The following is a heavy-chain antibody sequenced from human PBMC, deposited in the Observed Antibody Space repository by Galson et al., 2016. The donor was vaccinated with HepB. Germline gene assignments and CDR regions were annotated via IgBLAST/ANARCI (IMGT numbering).Heavy chain of an antibody. Sequence: SLRLSCAASGFTFSSYAMSWVRQAPGKGLEWVSGIVGSGGHTYYADSVKGRFTISRDNSKNTLYLQMNSLRAEDTAVFYCAKLSSASSYYGMDVWGQGTTVTVSS. CDR2: IVGSGGHT. D-gene: IGHD3-22*01. J-gene: IGHJ6*02. CDR1: GFTFSSYA. CDR3: AKLSSASSYYGMDV. V-gene: IGHV3-23*01.